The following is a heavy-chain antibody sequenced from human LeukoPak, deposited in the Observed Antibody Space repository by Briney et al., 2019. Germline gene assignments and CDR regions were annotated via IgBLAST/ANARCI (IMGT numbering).Heavy chain of an antibody. J-gene: IGHJ4*02. Sequence: GGSLRLSCAASGFTFSTSWMSWVRQAPGKGLEWVANIKQDGSEKYYVDSVKGRFTISRDNAKNSLYLQMNSLRAEDTAVYYCARDRTRCPYWGQGTLVAVSS. V-gene: IGHV3-7*01. D-gene: IGHD1-7*01. CDR3: ARDRTRCPY. CDR2: IKQDGSEK. CDR1: GFTFSTSW.